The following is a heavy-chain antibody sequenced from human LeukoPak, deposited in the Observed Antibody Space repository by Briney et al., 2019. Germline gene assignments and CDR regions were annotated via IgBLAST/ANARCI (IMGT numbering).Heavy chain of an antibody. CDR3: AREHSSSSGKVFDY. CDR1: GYTFPGYY. D-gene: IGHD6-6*01. CDR2: INPNSGGT. Sequence: VASVKVPCKASGYTFPGYYMHWVRQAPGQGLEWMGWINPNSGGTNYAQKFQGRVTMTRDTSISTAYMELSRLRSDDTAVYYCAREHSSSSGKVFDYWGQGTLVTVSS. V-gene: IGHV1-2*02. J-gene: IGHJ4*02.